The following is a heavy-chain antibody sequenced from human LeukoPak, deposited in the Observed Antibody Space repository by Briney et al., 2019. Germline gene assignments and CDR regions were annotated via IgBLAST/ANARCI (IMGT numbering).Heavy chain of an antibody. D-gene: IGHD3-10*01. J-gene: IGHJ4*02. CDR2: ISYDGSNK. CDR1: GFTLSSYA. CDR3: ARDHRGVRDYFDY. V-gene: IGHV3-30-3*01. Sequence: GGSLRLSCAASGFTLSSYAMHWVRQAPGKGLEWVAVISYDGSNKYYADSVKGRFTISRDNSKNTLYLRMNSLRAEDTAVYYCARDHRGVRDYFDYWGQGTLVTVSS.